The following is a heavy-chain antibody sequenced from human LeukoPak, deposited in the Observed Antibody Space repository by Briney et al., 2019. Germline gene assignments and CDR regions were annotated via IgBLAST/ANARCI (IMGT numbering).Heavy chain of an antibody. V-gene: IGHV4-30-4*01. CDR1: GGSISSGDYY. CDR2: IYYSGST. Sequence: SQTLSLTCTVSGGSISSGDYYWSWIRQPPGKGLEWIGYIYYSGSTYYNPSLKSRVTISVDTSKNQFSLKLISVTAADTAVYYCARARVVVAATYWYFDLWGRGTLVTVSS. D-gene: IGHD2-15*01. CDR3: ARARVVVAATYWYFDL. J-gene: IGHJ2*01.